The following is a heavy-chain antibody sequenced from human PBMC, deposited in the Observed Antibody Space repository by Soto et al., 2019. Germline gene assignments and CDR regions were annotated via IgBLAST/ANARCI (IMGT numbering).Heavy chain of an antibody. CDR1: GFTFSSYW. Sequence: EVQLVESGGGLVQPGGSLRLSCAASGFTFSSYWMSWVRQAPGKGLEGVANIKQDGSEKYYVDSVKGRFTISRDNAKNSLYLQMNSLRAEDTAVYYCARDRHFFGMTTIDYWGQGTLVTVSS. CDR2: IKQDGSEK. V-gene: IGHV3-7*01. J-gene: IGHJ4*02. CDR3: ARDRHFFGMTTIDY. D-gene: IGHD3-3*02.